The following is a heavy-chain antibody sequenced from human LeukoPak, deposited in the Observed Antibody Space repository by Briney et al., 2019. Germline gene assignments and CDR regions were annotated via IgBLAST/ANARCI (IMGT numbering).Heavy chain of an antibody. CDR1: GGSISSSNW. CDR2: IYHSGST. V-gene: IGHV4-4*02. CDR3: ARNYGGYSVGPESWFDP. D-gene: IGHD4-23*01. Sequence: PSETLSLTCAVSGGSISSSNWWSWVRQPPGKGLEWIGEIYHSGSTNYNPSLKSRVTISVDKSKNQFSLKLSSVTAADTAVYYCARNYGGYSVGPESWFDPWGQGTLVTVSS. J-gene: IGHJ5*02.